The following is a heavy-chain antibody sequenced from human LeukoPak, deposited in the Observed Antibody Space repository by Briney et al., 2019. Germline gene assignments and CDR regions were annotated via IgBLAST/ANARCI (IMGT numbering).Heavy chain of an antibody. J-gene: IGHJ6*03. V-gene: IGHV4-59*01. D-gene: IGHD3-22*01. Sequence: SETLSLTCTVSGGSISSYYWSWIRQPPGKGLEWIGYIYYSGSTNYNPSLKSRVTISVDTSKNQFSLKLSSVTAADTAVYYCARNMYYYDSSGPQYYYYYYMDVWGKGTTVTVSS. CDR3: ARNMYYYDSSGPQYYYYYYMDV. CDR1: GGSISSYY. CDR2: IYYSGST.